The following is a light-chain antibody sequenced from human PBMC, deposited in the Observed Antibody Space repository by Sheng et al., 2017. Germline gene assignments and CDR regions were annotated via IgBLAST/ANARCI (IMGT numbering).Light chain of an antibody. CDR1: QLGDKF. Sequence: SYELTQPPSVSVSPGQTATISCSGHQLGDKFVSWYQHKPGQSPVLLIYEDKNRPSGIPERFSGFNSGNTATLTISATQALDEADYYCQAWDNYLGIFGGGTKVTVL. J-gene: IGLJ2*01. CDR3: QAWDNYLGI. CDR2: EDK. V-gene: IGLV3-1*01.